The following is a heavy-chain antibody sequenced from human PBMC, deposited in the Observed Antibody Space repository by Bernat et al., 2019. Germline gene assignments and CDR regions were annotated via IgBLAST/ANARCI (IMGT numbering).Heavy chain of an antibody. Sequence: EVQLVESGGDLVQPGGSLTLSCAASGFNFRSSWMRWIRQAPGKGLEWVANIKGDGSETYYVDAVKGRFTISRDNTKNSTYLQMNSLRAEDAALYDCVRDTDYWGQGTLVTVSS. CDR1: GFNFRSSW. J-gene: IGHJ4*02. V-gene: IGHV3-7*03. CDR3: VRDTDY. CDR2: IKGDGSET.